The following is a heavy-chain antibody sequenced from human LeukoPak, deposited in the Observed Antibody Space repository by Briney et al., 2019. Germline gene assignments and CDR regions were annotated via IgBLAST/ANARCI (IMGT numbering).Heavy chain of an antibody. CDR1: GFTFSSYA. J-gene: IGHJ6*02. CDR3: ARVHCSGGNCYYFYGMDV. Sequence: GGSLRLSCAASGFTFSSYAMSWVRQAPGKGLEWVSAISGSGGSTYYADSVKGRFTISGDNSKNTLYLQMNSLRVEDTAVYYCARVHCSGGNCYYFYGMDVWGQGTTVTVSS. D-gene: IGHD2-15*01. CDR2: ISGSGGST. V-gene: IGHV3-23*01.